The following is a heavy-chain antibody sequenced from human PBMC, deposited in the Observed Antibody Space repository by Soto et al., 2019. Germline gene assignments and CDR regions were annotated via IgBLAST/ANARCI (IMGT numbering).Heavy chain of an antibody. Sequence: QVQLVQSGAEVKKPGASVKVSCKASGYTFTNYDIHWVRQATGQGLEWMAWMNPDSGNTGQSKQFQGRVTMTRDTSISTAYMEMSSLRSEDTAVYYCARGRFRRTGSDPWGQGTLVTVSS. CDR1: GYTFTNYD. J-gene: IGHJ5*02. CDR3: ARGRFRRTGSDP. V-gene: IGHV1-8*01. CDR2: MNPDSGNT. D-gene: IGHD3-9*01.